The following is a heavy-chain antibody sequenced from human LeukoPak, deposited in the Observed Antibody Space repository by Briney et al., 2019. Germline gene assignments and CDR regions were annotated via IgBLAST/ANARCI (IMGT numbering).Heavy chain of an antibody. V-gene: IGHV3-49*03. D-gene: IGHD6-13*01. CDR2: IRSKAFGGTT. Sequence: GGSLRLSCTTSGFIFGDYVMSWFRQARGQGLEWVGFIRSKAFGGTTEYAASVKGRFTISRDDSKSVAYLQMNSLKTEDTAMYYCTRNRSLDYFDYWGQGTLVTVSS. CDR3: TRNRSLDYFDY. J-gene: IGHJ4*02. CDR1: GFIFGDYV.